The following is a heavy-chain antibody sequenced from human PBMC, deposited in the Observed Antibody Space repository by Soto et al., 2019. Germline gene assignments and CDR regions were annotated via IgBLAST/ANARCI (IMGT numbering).Heavy chain of an antibody. J-gene: IGHJ4*02. V-gene: IGHV3-30*18. CDR3: AKDREGYSYGSFDY. CDR2: ISYDGSNK. Sequence: PGGSLRLSCAASGFTFSSYGMHWVRQAPGKGLEWVAVISYDGSNKYYSDSVKGRFTISRDNSKNTLYLQMNSLRAEDTAVFYCAKDREGYSYGSFDYWGQGTLVTVSS. CDR1: GFTFSSYG. D-gene: IGHD5-18*01.